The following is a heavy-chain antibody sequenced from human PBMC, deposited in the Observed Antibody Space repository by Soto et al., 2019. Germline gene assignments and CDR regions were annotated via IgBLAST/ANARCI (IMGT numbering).Heavy chain of an antibody. D-gene: IGHD3-10*01. CDR1: GFTFSDYW. V-gene: IGHV3-7*01. Sequence: SLRLSCAASGFTFSDYWMTWVRQAPGKGLEWVANIKQDGIEKYTVDSVEGRFIISRDNAENSVSLQMNRLRVEDSGVYYCARGRGLALTYYSHGVDVWGPGTTVTVSS. CDR3: ARGRGLALTYYSHGVDV. CDR2: IKQDGIEK. J-gene: IGHJ6*02.